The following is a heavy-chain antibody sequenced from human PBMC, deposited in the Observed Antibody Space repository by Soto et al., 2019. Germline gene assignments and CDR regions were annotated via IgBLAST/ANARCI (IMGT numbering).Heavy chain of an antibody. Sequence: SETLSLTCTVSGGSISSSSYYWGWIRQPPGKGLEWIGSIYYSGSTYYNPSLKSRVTISVDTSKNQFSLKLSSVTAADTAVYYCASVADFWSGYWGARYYFDYWGQGTLVTVSS. V-gene: IGHV4-39*01. CDR1: GGSISSSSYY. J-gene: IGHJ4*02. CDR2: IYYSGST. CDR3: ASVADFWSGYWGARYYFDY. D-gene: IGHD3-3*01.